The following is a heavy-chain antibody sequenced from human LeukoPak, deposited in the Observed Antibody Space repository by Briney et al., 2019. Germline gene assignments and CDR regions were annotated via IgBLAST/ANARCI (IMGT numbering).Heavy chain of an antibody. Sequence: GGSLRLSCAASGFTFSSYSMNWVRQTPGKGLEWVSSISSSSSYIYYADSVKGRFTISRDNAKNSLYLQMNSLRDEDTAVYYCARSRNYAFDYWGQGTLVTVSS. CDR3: ARSRNYAFDY. D-gene: IGHD1-7*01. J-gene: IGHJ4*02. CDR2: ISSSSSYI. V-gene: IGHV3-21*01. CDR1: GFTFSSYS.